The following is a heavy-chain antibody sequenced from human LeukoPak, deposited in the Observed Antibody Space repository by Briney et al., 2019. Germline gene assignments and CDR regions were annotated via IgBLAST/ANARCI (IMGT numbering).Heavy chain of an antibody. CDR2: IRYDGSNK. D-gene: IGHD2-2*01. Sequence: GGSLRLSCATSGLTLSHHGMHWVLQAPGKGLEWVAFIRYDGSNKYYADSVKGRFTISRDNSKNTLYLQMNSLRAEDTAVYYCAKDRGSTSCLNYWGQGTLVTVSS. CDR3: AKDRGSTSCLNY. CDR1: GLTLSHHG. V-gene: IGHV3-30*02. J-gene: IGHJ4*02.